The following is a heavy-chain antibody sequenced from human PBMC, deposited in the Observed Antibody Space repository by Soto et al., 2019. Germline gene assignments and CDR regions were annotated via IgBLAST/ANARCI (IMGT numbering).Heavy chain of an antibody. Sequence: QVQLQESGPGLVKPSQTLSLTCTVSGGSISKGGYYWSWIRQHPGKGLEWIGYIYHSGSASYNPSLKSRFTMSVDTSKTQFSLKLSSVTAADTAVYYCAGILSGATGVYWGQGTLVTVSS. D-gene: IGHD1-1*01. CDR2: IYHSGSA. CDR1: GGSISKGGYY. J-gene: IGHJ4*02. V-gene: IGHV4-31*03. CDR3: AGILSGATGVY.